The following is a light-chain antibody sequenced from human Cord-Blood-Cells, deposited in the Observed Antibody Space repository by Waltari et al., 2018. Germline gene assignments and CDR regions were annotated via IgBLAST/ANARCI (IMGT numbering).Light chain of an antibody. CDR1: QSVLYCSNNKNY. V-gene: IGKV4-1*01. J-gene: IGKJ4*01. CDR3: QQYYRTPALT. Sequence: DIVMTKSPDSLAVSLGARATINCKYSQSVLYCSNNKNYLAWYQQKPGQPPKLIIYWASTRESGVPDRFSGSGSGTDFTRTISSLQAEDVAVYYCQQYYRTPALTFGGGTKVEIK. CDR2: WAS.